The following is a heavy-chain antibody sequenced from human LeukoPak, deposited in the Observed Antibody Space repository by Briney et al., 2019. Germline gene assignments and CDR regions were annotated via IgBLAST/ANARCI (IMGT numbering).Heavy chain of an antibody. CDR2: IIPIFGTA. J-gene: IGHJ6*02. Sequence: GASVKVSCKASGDTFSSYAISWVRQAPGQGLEWMGGIIPIFGTANYAQKFQDRVTITADESTSTAYMELSSLRSEDTAIYYCARRKVPAAIRTDYYYYCMDVWGQGTTVTVSS. CDR3: ARRKVPAAIRTDYYYYCMDV. V-gene: IGHV1-69*13. D-gene: IGHD2-2*02. CDR1: GDTFSSYA.